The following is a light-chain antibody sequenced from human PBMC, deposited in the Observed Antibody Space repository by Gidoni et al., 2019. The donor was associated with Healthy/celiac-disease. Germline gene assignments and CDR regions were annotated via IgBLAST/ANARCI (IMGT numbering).Light chain of an antibody. V-gene: IGLV1-44*01. CDR1: SSNIESNT. CDR2: SNN. Sequence: QSVLPPPPSASRTPAHRVTISCSGSSSNIESNTVHWYQQRPGTARKLRLDSNNQRPAGVPDRFSGSKNGTTASMSSSGLQYEDEDDYYCGEWDDGLNGGVFGGGTKLTVL. CDR3: GEWDDGLNGGV. J-gene: IGLJ3*02.